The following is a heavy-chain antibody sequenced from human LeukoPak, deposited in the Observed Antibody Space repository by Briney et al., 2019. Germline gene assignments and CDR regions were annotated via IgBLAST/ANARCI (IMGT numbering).Heavy chain of an antibody. Sequence: GGSLRLSCAASGFTFSSYSMNWVRQAPGKGLEWVSSISSSSSYIYYADSVKGRFTISRDNAKNSLYLQMNSLRAEDTAVYYCARGSGIAAANDYWGQGTLVTDSS. J-gene: IGHJ4*02. D-gene: IGHD6-13*01. V-gene: IGHV3-21*01. CDR3: ARGSGIAAANDY. CDR1: GFTFSSYS. CDR2: ISSSSSYI.